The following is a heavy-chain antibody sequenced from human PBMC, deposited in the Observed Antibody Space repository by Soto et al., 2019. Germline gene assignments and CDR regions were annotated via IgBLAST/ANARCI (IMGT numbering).Heavy chain of an antibody. CDR2: ISSSNSTI. CDR1: GFTFSSYS. Sequence: RGSLRLSCAASGFTFSSYSMNWVRQAPGKGLEWVSYISSSNSTIYYADSVKGRFTISRDNAKNSLYLQMNSLRAEDTAVYYCARDGRWLPKSPEAFDIWGQGTMVTVSS. V-gene: IGHV3-48*01. D-gene: IGHD5-12*01. J-gene: IGHJ3*02. CDR3: ARDGRWLPKSPEAFDI.